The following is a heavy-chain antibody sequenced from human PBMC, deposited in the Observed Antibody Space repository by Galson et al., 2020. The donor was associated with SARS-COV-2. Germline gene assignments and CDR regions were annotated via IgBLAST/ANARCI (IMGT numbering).Heavy chain of an antibody. D-gene: IGHD6-19*01. Sequence: GGSLRLSCAASGFTFSSYGMHWVRQAPGKGLEWVAVIWYDGSNKYYADSVKGRFTISRDNSKNTLYLQMNSLRAEDTAVYYCARYVHSSGWYFGYWGPGTLVIVAS. CDR1: GFTFSSYG. CDR2: IWYDGSNK. V-gene: IGHV3-33*01. J-gene: IGHJ4*02. CDR3: ARYVHSSGWYFGY.